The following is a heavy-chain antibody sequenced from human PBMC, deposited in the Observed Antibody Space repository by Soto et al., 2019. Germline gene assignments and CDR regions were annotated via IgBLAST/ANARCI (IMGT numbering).Heavy chain of an antibody. CDR1: GFTFSTYD. V-gene: IGHV3-23*01. Sequence: EVQLLESGGGLVQPGGSLRLSCVASGFTFSTYDMTWVRQAPGKGLEWVSGISGSGDSTYYADSVKGRFTISRDNSKNTLYLQMNSLIADDTAVYYCAKVQLWFDYWGQGTLVSVSS. CDR3: AKVQLWFDY. D-gene: IGHD4-4*01. J-gene: IGHJ5*01. CDR2: ISGSGDST.